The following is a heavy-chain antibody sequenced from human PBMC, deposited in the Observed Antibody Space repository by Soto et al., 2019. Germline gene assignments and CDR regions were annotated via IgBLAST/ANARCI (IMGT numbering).Heavy chain of an antibody. CDR2: TYYRSKWYN. CDR3: ARGYSSSWLIGNFDY. J-gene: IGHJ4*02. V-gene: IGHV6-1*01. CDR1: GDSFSSNSSA. D-gene: IGHD6-13*01. Sequence: PAQTLSLTCAISGDSFSSNSSAWNWIRQSPSRGLEWLGRTYYRSKWYNDYAVSVKSRITINPDTSKNQFSLQLNSVTPEDTAVYYCARGYSSSWLIGNFDYWGQGTLVTVSS.